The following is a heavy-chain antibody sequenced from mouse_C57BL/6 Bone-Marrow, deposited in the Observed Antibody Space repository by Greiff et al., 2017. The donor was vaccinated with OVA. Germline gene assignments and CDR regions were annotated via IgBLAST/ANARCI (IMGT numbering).Heavy chain of an antibody. D-gene: IGHD2-4*01. J-gene: IGHJ2*01. CDR1: GYTFTSYW. V-gene: IGHV1-69*01. CDR3: ARKGLYYDYRYYFDY. Sequence: QVQLQQPGAELVMPGASVKLSCKASGYTFTSYWMHWVKQRPGQGLEWIGEIDPSDSYTNYNQKFKGKSTLTVDKSSSTAYMQLSSLTSEDSAVYYCARKGLYYDYRYYFDYWGQGTTLTVSS. CDR2: IDPSDSYT.